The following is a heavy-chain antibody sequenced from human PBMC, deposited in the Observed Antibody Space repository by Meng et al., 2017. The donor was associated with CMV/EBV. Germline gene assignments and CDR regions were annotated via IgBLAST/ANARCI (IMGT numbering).Heavy chain of an antibody. Sequence: ASVKVSCKASGYTFTSYDINWVRQATGQGLEWMGWMNPNSGNTGYAQKFQGRVTMTRNTSISTAYMELSSLRSEDTAVYYCARGPPALGVALTHYYYYGMDVWGQGTTVTVSS. J-gene: IGHJ6*02. D-gene: IGHD3-3*01. V-gene: IGHV1-8*01. CDR3: ARGPPALGVALTHYYYYGMDV. CDR2: MNPNSGNT. CDR1: GYTFTSYD.